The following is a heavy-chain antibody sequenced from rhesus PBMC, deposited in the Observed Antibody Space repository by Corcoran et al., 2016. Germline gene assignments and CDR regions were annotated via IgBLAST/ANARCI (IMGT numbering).Heavy chain of an antibody. D-gene: IGHD6-31*01. CDR3: ARLSSGPAGDY. CDR2: INGNSGST. Sequence: QVQLQESGPGLVKPSETLSLTCAVSGGSFSRYWWSWIRQPPGKGLEWIGEINGNSGSTNYNPSLKSRVTISKDASKNQFSLKLSSVTAADTAVYYCARLSSGPAGDYWGQGVLVTVSS. V-gene: IGHV4-80*01. J-gene: IGHJ4*01. CDR1: GGSFSRYW.